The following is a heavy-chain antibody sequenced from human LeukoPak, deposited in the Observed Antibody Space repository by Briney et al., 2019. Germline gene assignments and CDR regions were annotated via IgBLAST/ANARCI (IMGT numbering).Heavy chain of an antibody. D-gene: IGHD3-10*01. CDR2: IYYSGST. CDR1: GGSLSSYY. J-gene: IGHJ2*01. Sequence: SQTLSLTCTVSGGSLSSYYWSWIRQPPGKGLEWIGYIYYSGSTTYNPSLRSRVTISVDTSKNQFSLKLSSVTAADTAVYYCARVFYYGSGTFDLWGRGTLVTVSS. V-gene: IGHV4-59*01. CDR3: ARVFYYGSGTFDL.